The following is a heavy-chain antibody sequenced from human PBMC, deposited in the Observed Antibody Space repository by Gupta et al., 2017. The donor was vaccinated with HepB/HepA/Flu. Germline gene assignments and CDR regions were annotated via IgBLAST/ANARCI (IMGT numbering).Heavy chain of an antibody. D-gene: IGHD3-16*01. CDR3: ARHVAYDDDAGTHAKFDY. V-gene: IGHV4-59*08. J-gene: IGHJ4*01. Sequence: QVQLQESGPGLVTSSETLSLTCTVSGGSINGGYWSWIRQPPGKGLEWIGEIYYSGSTNYTPSRKRRGTISVDTSKKQFSWKLSSVTAAETAVYDCARHVAYDDDAGTHAKFDYGGHGTMVTVCS. CDR2: IYYSGST. CDR1: GGSINGGY.